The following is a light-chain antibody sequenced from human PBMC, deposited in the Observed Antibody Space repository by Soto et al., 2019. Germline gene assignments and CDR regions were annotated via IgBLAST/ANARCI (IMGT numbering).Light chain of an antibody. V-gene: IGKV3-15*01. CDR1: QSVSSSY. CDR3: QQYNNWPT. CDR2: GAS. Sequence: EIGLTQSPGTLSLSPGERGTLSFMASQSVSSSYLAWYQQKPGQAPRLLIYGASTRATGIPARFSGSGSGTEFTLTISSLQSEDFAVYYCQQYNNWPTFGQGTKVDIK. J-gene: IGKJ1*01.